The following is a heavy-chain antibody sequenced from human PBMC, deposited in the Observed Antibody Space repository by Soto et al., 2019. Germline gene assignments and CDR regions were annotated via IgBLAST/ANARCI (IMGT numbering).Heavy chain of an antibody. CDR1: GGTFSSYA. D-gene: IGHD2-15*01. CDR2: IIPIFGTA. V-gene: IGHV1-69*12. J-gene: IGHJ6*02. CDR3: ARHPGGRGYYYGMDV. Sequence: QVQLVQSGAEVKKPGSSVKVSCKASGGTFSSYAISWVRQAPGQGLQWMGGIIPIFGTANYAQKFQGRVTITANESTRTAYMELGSLRSEDTAVYYCARHPGGRGYYYGMDVWGQGTTVTVSS.